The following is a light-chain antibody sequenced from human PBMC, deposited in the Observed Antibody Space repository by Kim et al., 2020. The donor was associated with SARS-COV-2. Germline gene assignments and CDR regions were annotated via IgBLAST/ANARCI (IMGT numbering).Light chain of an antibody. Sequence: QSVLTQPPSVSGAPGQRVTISCTGSSSNIGAGYDVHWYQQLLGTAPKLLIYGNSIRPSGVPDRFSGSKSGTSASLAITGLQAEDEADYYCQSYDRSLSGSVFGGGTKLTVL. CDR2: GNS. CDR3: QSYDRSLSGSV. CDR1: SSNIGAGYD. V-gene: IGLV1-40*01. J-gene: IGLJ3*02.